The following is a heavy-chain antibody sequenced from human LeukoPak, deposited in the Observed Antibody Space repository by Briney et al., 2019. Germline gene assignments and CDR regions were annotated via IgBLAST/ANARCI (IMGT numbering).Heavy chain of an antibody. D-gene: IGHD2/OR15-2a*01. Sequence: SETLSLTCTVSGGSITSSSYSWGWIRQPPGKGLEWIGGIYYSGSTYYNPSLKSRVTISVDTSKNQFSLKLSSVTAADTAVYHCAKMGGGYSASSYYFDPWGQGTLVTVSS. V-gene: IGHV4-39*01. CDR1: GGSITSSSYS. CDR3: AKMGGGYSASSYYFDP. J-gene: IGHJ5*02. CDR2: IYYSGST.